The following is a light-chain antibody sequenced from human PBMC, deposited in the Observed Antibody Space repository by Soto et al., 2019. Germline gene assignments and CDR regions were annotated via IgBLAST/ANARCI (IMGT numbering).Light chain of an antibody. CDR2: SAS. Sequence: DIQMTQSPSSVSASVGEGVTFKCRASQDIGTWLAWYQQKPGKAPKLLIYSASSLQSGVPSRFSGSGSGTDFTLTVSSLQPEDFASYYCQQANSFPWTFGQGTKVDIK. J-gene: IGKJ1*01. CDR3: QQANSFPWT. CDR1: QDIGTW. V-gene: IGKV1-12*01.